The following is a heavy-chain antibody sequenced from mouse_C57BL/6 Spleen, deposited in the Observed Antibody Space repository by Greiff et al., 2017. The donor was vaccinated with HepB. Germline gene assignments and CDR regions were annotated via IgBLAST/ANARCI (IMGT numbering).Heavy chain of an antibody. J-gene: IGHJ3*01. CDR3: ANYDYDGAWFAY. Sequence: EVKLQESGPVLVKPGASVKMSCKASGYTFTDYYMNWVKQSHGKSLEWIGVINPYNGGTSYNQKFKGKATLTVDKSSSTAYMELNSLTSEDSAVYYCANYDYDGAWFAYWGQGTLVTVSA. D-gene: IGHD2-4*01. CDR1: GYTFTDYY. CDR2: INPYNGGT. V-gene: IGHV1-19*01.